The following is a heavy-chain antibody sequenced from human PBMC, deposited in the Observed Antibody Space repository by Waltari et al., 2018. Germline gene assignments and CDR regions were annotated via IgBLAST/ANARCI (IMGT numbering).Heavy chain of an antibody. Sequence: QVQLQESGPGLVKPSETLSLTCTVSGGSISNYYWSWIRQSPGKGLEWIGSIYYSGSPNYDPSLKSRVTLVVDTSKNHFSLKLSSGTAADTALYYCARQGHYDFWTGYYLFDYWGQGTLVTVSS. CDR1: GGSISNYY. V-gene: IGHV4-59*08. D-gene: IGHD3-3*01. CDR3: ARQGHYDFWTGYYLFDY. J-gene: IGHJ4*02. CDR2: IYYSGSP.